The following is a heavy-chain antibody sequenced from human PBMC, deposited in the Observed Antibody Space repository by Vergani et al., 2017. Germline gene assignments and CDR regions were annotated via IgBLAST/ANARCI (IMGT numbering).Heavy chain of an antibody. Sequence: EVQLVQSGAEVKKPGESLRISCKCSGYSFTSYWISWVRQMPGEGLEWMGRIDPSDSYTNYSPSFQGHVTISADKSISTAYLQWSSLKASDTAMYYCARQVAVAGKWWGPYYYYGMDVWGQGTTVTVSS. CDR1: GYSFTSYW. CDR2: IDPSDSYT. J-gene: IGHJ6*02. V-gene: IGHV5-10-1*01. CDR3: ARQVAVAGKWWGPYYYYGMDV. D-gene: IGHD6-19*01.